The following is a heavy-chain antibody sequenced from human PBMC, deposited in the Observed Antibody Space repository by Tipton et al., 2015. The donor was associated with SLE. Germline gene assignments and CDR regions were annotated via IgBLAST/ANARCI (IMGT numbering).Heavy chain of an antibody. Sequence: TLSLTCTVSGASISSSSYYWGRIRQPPGKGLEWIASIYYIGSTYYNTSLKSRVTISVDTTKNQFFLNLNSVTVADTAVYYCARPLGSGWVLFGYWGQGTLVTVSS. D-gene: IGHD6-19*01. V-gene: IGHV4-39*01. CDR1: GASISSSSYY. CDR2: IYYIGST. CDR3: ARPLGSGWVLFGY. J-gene: IGHJ4*02.